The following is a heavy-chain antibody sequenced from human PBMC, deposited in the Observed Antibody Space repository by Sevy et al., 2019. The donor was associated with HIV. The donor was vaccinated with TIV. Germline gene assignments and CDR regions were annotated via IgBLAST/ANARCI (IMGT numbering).Heavy chain of an antibody. J-gene: IGHJ4*02. Sequence: GGSLRLSCAASTFTFSDYYMTWIRQAPGKGLEWVSHISSGGSNKYYAESVKGRFTISRDNDKNSLYLQMNSLRVEDTALYYCARVRYNYGSYYFDYWGQGTLVTVSS. CDR2: ISSGGSNK. CDR1: TFTFSDYY. D-gene: IGHD5-18*01. CDR3: ARVRYNYGSYYFDY. V-gene: IGHV3-11*01.